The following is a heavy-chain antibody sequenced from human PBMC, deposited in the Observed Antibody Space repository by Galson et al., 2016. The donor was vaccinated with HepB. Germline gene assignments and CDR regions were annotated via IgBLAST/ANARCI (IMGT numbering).Heavy chain of an antibody. J-gene: IGHJ4*02. CDR2: ISYDGRDE. D-gene: IGHD3-10*01. Sequence: SLRLSCAVSGFNFREYGMHWVRQAPGKGLEWAALISYDGRDEFYADSVKGRFTVSRDNSRNTSHLQMNALRPEDTAVYYCASDSWGSESSAYWGQGTLVIVSS. CDR3: ASDSWGSESSAY. V-gene: IGHV3-30*01. CDR1: GFNFREYG.